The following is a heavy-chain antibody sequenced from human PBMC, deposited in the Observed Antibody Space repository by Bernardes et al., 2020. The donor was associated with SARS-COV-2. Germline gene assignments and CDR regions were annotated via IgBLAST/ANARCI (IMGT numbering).Heavy chain of an antibody. CDR1: GFSFEDYT. V-gene: IGHV3-43*01. J-gene: IGHJ3*01. CDR2: VSWDGSTP. CDR3: ATERQSLTVFGVGHDAFDF. Sequence: GGSLRVWCAACGFSFEDYTMHWVHQVPGKGLEWVSLVSWDGSTPNYADSVKGRFIISRDSSRNTVHLQMDSLRKEDTALYYCATERQSLTVFGVGHDAFDFWGQGTMVTVSS. D-gene: IGHD3-3*01.